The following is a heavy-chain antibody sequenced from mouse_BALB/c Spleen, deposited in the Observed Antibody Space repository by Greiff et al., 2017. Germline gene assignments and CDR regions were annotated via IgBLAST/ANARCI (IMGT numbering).Heavy chain of an antibody. Sequence: DVQLQESGGGLVQPGGSMKLSCVASGFTFSSYWMSWVRQSPEKGLEWVAEIRLKSDNYATHYAESVKGKFTISRDDSKSRLYLQMNSLRAEDTGIYYCTSKDYWGQGTTLTVSS. CDR2: IRLKSDNYAT. CDR1: GFTFSSYW. J-gene: IGHJ2*01. V-gene: IGHV6-6*02. CDR3: TSKDY.